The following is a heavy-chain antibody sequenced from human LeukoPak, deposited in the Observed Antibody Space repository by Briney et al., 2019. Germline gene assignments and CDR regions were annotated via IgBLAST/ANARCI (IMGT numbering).Heavy chain of an antibody. CDR2: ISYDGSNK. D-gene: IGHD2-15*01. Sequence: GRSLRLSCAASGFTFSSYAMHWVRQAPGKGLEWVAVISYDGSNKYYADSVKGRFTISRDNSKNTLYLRMNSLRAEDTAVYYCARDLLLDYWGQGTLVTVSS. V-gene: IGHV3-30-3*01. J-gene: IGHJ4*02. CDR1: GFTFSSYA. CDR3: ARDLLLDY.